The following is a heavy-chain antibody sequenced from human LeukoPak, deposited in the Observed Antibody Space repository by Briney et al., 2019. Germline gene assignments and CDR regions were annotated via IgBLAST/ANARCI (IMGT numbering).Heavy chain of an antibody. CDR3: AVYSSSSIDY. CDR2: ISSSGSTI. V-gene: IGHV3-48*03. CDR1: GFTFSSYE. Sequence: GGSLRLSCAASGFTFSSYEMNWVRQAPGKGLEWVSYISSSGSTIYYADSVKGRFTISGDNAKNSLYLQMNSLRAEDTAVYYGAVYSSSSIDYWGQGTLVTVSS. J-gene: IGHJ4*02. D-gene: IGHD6-6*01.